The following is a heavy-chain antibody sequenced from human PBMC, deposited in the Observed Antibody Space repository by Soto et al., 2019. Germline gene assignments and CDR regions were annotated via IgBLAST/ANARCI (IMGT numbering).Heavy chain of an antibody. CDR3: EKQYYYGSGSMAS. D-gene: IGHD3-10*01. CDR2: ISGSGGST. Sequence: EVQLLESGGGLVQPGGSLRLSCAASGFTFSSYAMSWVRQAPGKGLEWVSGISGSGGSTYYADSVKGRFTISRDNSKNKQYLKKNSLRAEDTAVNYCEKQYYYGSGSMASWGQGTLVTVSS. CDR1: GFTFSSYA. J-gene: IGHJ5*02. V-gene: IGHV3-23*01.